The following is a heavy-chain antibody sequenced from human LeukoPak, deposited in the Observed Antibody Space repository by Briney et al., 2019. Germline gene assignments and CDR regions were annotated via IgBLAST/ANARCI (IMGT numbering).Heavy chain of an antibody. D-gene: IGHD3-3*01. CDR1: GFTFSNYW. Sequence: GGSLRLSCAASGFTFSNYWMSWVRQAPGKGLEWVANIKQDGSEKDYVDSVKGRFTISRDNAENSVYLQMNSLRAEDTAVYYCARTPYYDFWSGYNPFDYWGQGALVTVSS. V-gene: IGHV3-7*03. J-gene: IGHJ4*02. CDR2: IKQDGSEK. CDR3: ARTPYYDFWSGYNPFDY.